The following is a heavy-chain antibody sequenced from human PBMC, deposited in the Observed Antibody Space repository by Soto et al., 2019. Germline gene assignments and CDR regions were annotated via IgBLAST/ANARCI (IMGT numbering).Heavy chain of an antibody. J-gene: IGHJ6*03. CDR2: INHSGST. Sequence: PSETLSLTWAVYGGSFSGYYWSWIRQPPGKGLEWIGEINHSGSTNYNPSLKSRVTISVDTSKNQFSLKLSSVTAADTAVYYCARVKAKPYYYYYYMDVWGKGTTVPVSS. V-gene: IGHV4-34*01. CDR3: ARVKAKPYYYYYYMDV. D-gene: IGHD2-8*01. CDR1: GGSFSGYY.